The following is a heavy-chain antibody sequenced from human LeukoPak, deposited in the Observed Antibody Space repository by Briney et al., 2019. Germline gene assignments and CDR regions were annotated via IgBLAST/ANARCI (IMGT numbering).Heavy chain of an antibody. CDR1: GGTFSSYA. D-gene: IGHD2-2*02. CDR3: ARDLVVPAAIRGRYYYYYMDV. CDR2: IIPIFGTA. V-gene: IGHV1-69*13. J-gene: IGHJ6*03. Sequence: SVKVSCKASGGTFSSYAISWVRQAPGPGLEWMGGIIPIFGTANYAQKFQGRVTITADESTSTAYMELSSLRSEDTAVYYCARDLVVPAAIRGRYYYYYMDVWGKGTTVTVSS.